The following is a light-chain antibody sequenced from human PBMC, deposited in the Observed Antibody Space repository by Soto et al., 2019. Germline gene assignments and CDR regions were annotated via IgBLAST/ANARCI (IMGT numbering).Light chain of an antibody. Sequence: IVLIQSPATLSLSPGERATLSCRASQSVGSYLAWYQQKPGQAPRLLIYDASNRATGIPARFSGSGSGTDFTLTISSLEPEDFGVYYCQQGRISLTFGGGTKVEIK. CDR3: QQGRISLT. CDR1: QSVGSY. J-gene: IGKJ4*01. CDR2: DAS. V-gene: IGKV3-11*01.